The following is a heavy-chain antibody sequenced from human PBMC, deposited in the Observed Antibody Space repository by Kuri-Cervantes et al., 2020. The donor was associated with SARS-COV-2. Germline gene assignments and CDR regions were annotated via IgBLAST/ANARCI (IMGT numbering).Heavy chain of an antibody. CDR3: ARGYSYGYAVLDAFDI. J-gene: IGHJ3*02. CDR2: ISSSSSTI. D-gene: IGHD5-18*01. CDR1: GFTFSSYS. Sequence: GGSLRLSCAASGFTFSSYSMNWVRQAPGKGLEWVSYISSSSSTIYYADSVKGRFTISSDNAKNSLYLQMNSLRAEDTAVYYCARGYSYGYAVLDAFDIWGQGTMVTVSS. V-gene: IGHV3-48*01.